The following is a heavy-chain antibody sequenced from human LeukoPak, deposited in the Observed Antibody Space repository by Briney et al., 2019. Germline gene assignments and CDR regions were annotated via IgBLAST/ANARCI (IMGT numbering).Heavy chain of an antibody. CDR3: AVGSLGIDY. V-gene: IGHV3-23*01. CDR1: GFTFSSYS. CDR2: ISGSGGST. Sequence: PGGSLRLSCAASGFTFSSYSMNWVRQAPGKGLEWVSAISGSGGSTFYADSVKGRFTISRDNSKNTLYLQMNSLRAEDTAVYYCAVGSLGIDYWGQGTLVTVSS. J-gene: IGHJ4*02. D-gene: IGHD7-27*01.